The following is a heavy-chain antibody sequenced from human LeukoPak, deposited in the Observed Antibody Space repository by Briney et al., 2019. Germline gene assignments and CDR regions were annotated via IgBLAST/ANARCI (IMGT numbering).Heavy chain of an antibody. D-gene: IGHD2-15*01. J-gene: IGHJ4*02. V-gene: IGHV3-48*03. Sequence: GGSLRLSCAASGFTFSSYEMNWVRQGPGKGLGWGSYISSSGSTIYYADPVKGRFTISRDNAKNSLYLQMNSLRAEDTAVYYCARAPHYCSGGSCYGGSDYWGQGTLVTVSS. CDR1: GFTFSSYE. CDR3: ARAPHYCSGGSCYGGSDY. CDR2: ISSSGSTI.